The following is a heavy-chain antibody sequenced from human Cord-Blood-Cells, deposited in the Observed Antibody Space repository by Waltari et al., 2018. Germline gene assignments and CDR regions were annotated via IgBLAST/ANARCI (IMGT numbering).Heavy chain of an antibody. CDR3: ARGPDYYGMDV. Sequence: QVQLVQSGAEVKKPGASVKVSCKASGYTFTGYYMHWVRQAPGQGLEWRGWMNPKGGGKNYAQKFQGWVTMTRDTSISTAYMELSRLRSDDTAVYYCARGPDYYGMDVWGQGTTVTVSS. CDR1: GYTFTGYY. V-gene: IGHV1-2*04. J-gene: IGHJ6*02. CDR2: MNPKGGGK.